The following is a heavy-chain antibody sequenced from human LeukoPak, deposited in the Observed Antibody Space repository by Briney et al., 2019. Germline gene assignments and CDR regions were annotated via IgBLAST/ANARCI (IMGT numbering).Heavy chain of an antibody. Sequence: PSETLSLTCTVSGGSISSSSYYWGWIRQPPGKGLEWIGSIYYSGSTYYNPSLESRVTISVDTSKNQFSLKLSSVTAADTAVYYCARLEIAAAGNRWFDPGGQGTLVTVSS. D-gene: IGHD6-13*01. CDR1: GGSISSSSYY. J-gene: IGHJ5*02. CDR2: IYYSGST. CDR3: ARLEIAAAGNRWFDP. V-gene: IGHV4-39*07.